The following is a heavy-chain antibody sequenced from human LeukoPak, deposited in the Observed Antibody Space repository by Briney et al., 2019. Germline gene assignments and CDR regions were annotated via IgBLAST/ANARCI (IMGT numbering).Heavy chain of an antibody. J-gene: IGHJ4*02. CDR3: AGANGDSREEYYFDY. D-gene: IGHD4-17*01. CDR1: GFTFSSYA. V-gene: IGHV3-30-3*01. Sequence: GGSLRLSCAASGFTFSSYAMHWVRQAPGKGLEWVAVIPYDGSNKYYADSVKGRFTISRDNSKNTLYLQMNSLRAEDTAVYYCAGANGDSREEYYFDYWGQGTLVTVSS. CDR2: IPYDGSNK.